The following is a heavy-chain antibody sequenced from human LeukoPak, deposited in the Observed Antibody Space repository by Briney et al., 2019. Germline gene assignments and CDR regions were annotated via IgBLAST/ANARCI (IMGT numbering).Heavy chain of an antibody. Sequence: ASVEVSCKTSGYTFTSYGIGWVRQAPGQGLEWMGWISAYNGNTNYGQKLQGRFTMTTDTSTSTAYMELRSLRSDDTAVYYCGRGTYYDSSGYYYHFEYWGQGTLVTVSS. CDR2: ISAYNGNT. V-gene: IGHV1-18*01. D-gene: IGHD3-22*01. J-gene: IGHJ4*02. CDR3: GRGTYYDSSGYYYHFEY. CDR1: GYTFTSYG.